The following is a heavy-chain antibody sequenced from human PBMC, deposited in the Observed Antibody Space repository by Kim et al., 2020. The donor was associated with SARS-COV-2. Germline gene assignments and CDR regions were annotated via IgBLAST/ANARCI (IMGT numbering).Heavy chain of an antibody. CDR3: ARDSSGWSRDK. Sequence: GGSLRLSCAASGFTFNSYSMDWVRQPPGKGLEWVSTITDNILYYADSVKGRFTISRDNTKNTLYLQMNSLRAEDTAVYYCARDSSGWSRDKWGQGTLVTV. D-gene: IGHD6-19*01. J-gene: IGHJ4*02. CDR2: ITDNIL. V-gene: IGHV3-21*01. CDR1: GFTFNSYS.